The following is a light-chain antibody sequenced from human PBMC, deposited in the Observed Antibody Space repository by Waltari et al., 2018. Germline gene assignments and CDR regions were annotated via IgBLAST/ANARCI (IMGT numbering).Light chain of an antibody. CDR2: DTS. CDR1: QTVRATY. CDR3: QQYDISPLT. Sequence: EIVLKQSPGTLSLSPGERATLSCRASQTVRATYLAWYQQKPGQAPTLVIHDTSSRATGIPDRFSGSGSGTDFSLTISCLEPEDFAVYYCQQYDISPLTFGGGTKVETK. J-gene: IGKJ4*01. V-gene: IGKV3-20*01.